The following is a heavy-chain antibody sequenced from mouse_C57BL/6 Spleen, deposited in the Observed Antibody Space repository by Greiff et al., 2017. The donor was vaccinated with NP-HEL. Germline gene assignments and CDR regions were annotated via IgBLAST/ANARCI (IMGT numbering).Heavy chain of an antibody. J-gene: IGHJ2*01. Sequence: VQLQQSGAELVKPGASVKLSCKATGYTFTGYWIEWVKQRPGHGLEWIGEILPGSGSTNYNEKFKGKATFTADTSSNTAYMQLSSLTTEDSAIYYGARLPPQQYDEDFDYWGQGTTLTVSS. CDR1: GYTFTGYW. D-gene: IGHD2-14*01. V-gene: IGHV1-9*01. CDR3: ARLPPQQYDEDFDY. CDR2: ILPGSGST.